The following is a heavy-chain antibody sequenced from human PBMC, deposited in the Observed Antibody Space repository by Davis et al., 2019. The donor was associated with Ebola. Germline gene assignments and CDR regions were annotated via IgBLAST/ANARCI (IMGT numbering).Heavy chain of an antibody. Sequence: GSLRLSCTVSGGSISSYYWSWIRQPPGKGLEWIGYIYYSGSTNYNPSLKSRVTISVDTSKNQFSLKLSSVTAADTAVYYCARTDGDYGVDYWGQGTLVTVSS. V-gene: IGHV4-59*08. CDR1: GGSISSYY. CDR3: ARTDGDYGVDY. D-gene: IGHD4-17*01. J-gene: IGHJ4*02. CDR2: IYYSGST.